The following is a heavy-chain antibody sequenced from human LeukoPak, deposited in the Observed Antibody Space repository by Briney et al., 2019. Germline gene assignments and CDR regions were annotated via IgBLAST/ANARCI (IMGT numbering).Heavy chain of an antibody. D-gene: IGHD1-14*01. Sequence: GGSLRLSRAACSYFHSQFYIPWPRHAPGKGLEWVSYISSSGTTTYYADSVKRRFTISRDIARKSLYPHMNSVRAEHTAVYFCARQPAPGGTVYWAQGPPVTVSS. CDR3: ARQPAPGGTVY. CDR2: ISSSGTTT. V-gene: IGHV3-11*04. J-gene: IGHJ4*02. CDR1: SYFHSQFY.